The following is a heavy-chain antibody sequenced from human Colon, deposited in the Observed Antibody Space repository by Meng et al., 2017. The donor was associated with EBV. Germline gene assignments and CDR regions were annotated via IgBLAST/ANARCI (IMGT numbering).Heavy chain of an antibody. CDR2: IYHSGTT. CDR1: GDSISNNW. D-gene: IGHD4-17*01. CDR3: ARNGDYNPGLY. Sequence: QVPVRESGPGPVKPSGPLSLTCAVSGDSISNNWWSWVRRPPGKGLEWIGEIYHSGTTNYNPSLRSRVTISVDKSKNQFSLQLASVTAADTAVYYCARNGDYNPGLYWGQGTLVTVSS. V-gene: IGHV4-4*02. J-gene: IGHJ4*02.